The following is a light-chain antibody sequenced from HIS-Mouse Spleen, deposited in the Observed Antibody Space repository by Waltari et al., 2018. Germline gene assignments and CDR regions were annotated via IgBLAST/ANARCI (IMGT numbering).Light chain of an antibody. CDR1: SSDVGGHNS. Sequence: QSALTQPASVSVSPGQSITISCPGTSSDVGGHNSVPWYQQHPGKAPKLMIYDVSNRPSGVSNPFSGSKSGNTASLTISGLQAEDEADYYCSSYTSSSTLVFGGGTKLTVL. J-gene: IGLJ2*01. CDR2: DVS. CDR3: SSYTSSSTLV. V-gene: IGLV2-14*03.